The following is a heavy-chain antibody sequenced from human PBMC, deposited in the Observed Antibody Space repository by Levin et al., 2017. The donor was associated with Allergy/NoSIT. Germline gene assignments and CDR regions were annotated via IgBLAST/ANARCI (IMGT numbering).Heavy chain of an antibody. D-gene: IGHD3-10*01. CDR3: AKDRRVDGSGSSPDY. V-gene: IGHV3-30*18. CDR2: ISYDGSNK. Sequence: GESLKISCAASGFTFSSYGMHWVRQAPGKGLEWVAVISYDGSNKYYADSVKGRFTISRDNSKNTLYLQMNSLRAEDTAVYYCAKDRRVDGSGSSPDYWGQGTLVTVSS. J-gene: IGHJ4*02. CDR1: GFTFSSYG.